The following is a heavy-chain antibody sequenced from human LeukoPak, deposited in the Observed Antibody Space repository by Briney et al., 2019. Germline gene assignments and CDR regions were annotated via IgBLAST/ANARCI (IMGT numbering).Heavy chain of an antibody. V-gene: IGHV3-48*04. Sequence: GGSLRLSCAASGFTFSSYSMNWVRQAPGKGLEWVSYISSSSSTIYYADSVKGRFTISRDNAKNSLYLQMNSLRAEDTAVYYCAREMGVYESDFDYWGQGTLVTVSS. CDR1: GFTFSSYS. CDR3: AREMGVYESDFDY. J-gene: IGHJ4*02. CDR2: ISSSSSTI. D-gene: IGHD5/OR15-5a*01.